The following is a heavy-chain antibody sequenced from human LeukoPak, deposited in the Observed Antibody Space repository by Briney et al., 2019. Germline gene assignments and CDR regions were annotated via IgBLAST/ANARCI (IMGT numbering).Heavy chain of an antibody. J-gene: IGHJ6*03. CDR1: GGSISSGGYY. Sequence: SETLSLTCTVSGGSISSGGYYWSWIRQHPGKGLEWIGYIYYSGSTYYNPSLKSRVTISVDTSKNQFSLKLSSVTAADTAVYYCARHRGYYYYYYMDVWGKGTTVTVSS. CDR2: IYYSGST. V-gene: IGHV4-31*03. CDR3: ARHRGYYYYYYMDV.